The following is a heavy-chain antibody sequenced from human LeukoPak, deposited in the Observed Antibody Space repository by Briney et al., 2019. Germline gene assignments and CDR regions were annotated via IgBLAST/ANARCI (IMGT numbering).Heavy chain of an antibody. CDR2: ISSSSYI. D-gene: IGHD6-13*01. Sequence: GGSLRLSCAASGFTLSSYSMNWVRQAPGKGLEWVSSISSSSYIYYADSVKGRFTISRDNAKNSLYLQMNSLRAEDTAVYYCARDSFDSSSWYGGANWFDPWGQGTLVTVSS. CDR1: GFTLSSYS. J-gene: IGHJ5*02. CDR3: ARDSFDSSSWYGGANWFDP. V-gene: IGHV3-21*01.